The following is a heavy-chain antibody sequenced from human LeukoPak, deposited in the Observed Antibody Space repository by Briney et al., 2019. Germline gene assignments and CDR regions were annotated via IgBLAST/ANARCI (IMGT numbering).Heavy chain of an antibody. CDR2: IGSSGGNT. J-gene: IGHJ4*02. CDR1: GFTFSSYA. V-gene: IGHV3-23*01. Sequence: GGSLRLSCAASGFTFSSYAMSWVRRAPGKGLEWVSAIGSSGGNTYYADSVKGRFTISRDNSKNTLYLQMNSLRAEDTAVYYCAKHLTVTTPLFYWGQGTLVTVSS. CDR3: AKHLTVTTPLFY. D-gene: IGHD4-17*01.